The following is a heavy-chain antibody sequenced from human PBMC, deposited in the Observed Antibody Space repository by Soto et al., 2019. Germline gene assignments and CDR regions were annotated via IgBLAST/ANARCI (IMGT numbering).Heavy chain of an antibody. V-gene: IGHV1-18*01. J-gene: IGHJ3*02. Sequence: GASVKVSCKASGYTFTSYGISWVRQAPGQGLEWMGWISAYNGNTNYAQKLQGRVTMTADSSTSTAYMELSSLRSEDTAVYYCARGRHYYGSGSDAFDIWGQGTMVTVSS. CDR2: ISAYNGNT. CDR1: GYTFTSYG. D-gene: IGHD3-10*01. CDR3: ARGRHYYGSGSDAFDI.